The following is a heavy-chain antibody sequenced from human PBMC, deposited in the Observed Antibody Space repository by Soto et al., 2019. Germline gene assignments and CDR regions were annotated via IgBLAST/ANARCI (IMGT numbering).Heavy chain of an antibody. CDR1: GFTFSSYG. J-gene: IGHJ6*03. V-gene: IGHV3-30*18. D-gene: IGHD6-13*01. Sequence: GGSLRLSCAASGFTFSSYGMHWVRQAPGKGLEWVAVISYDGSNKYYADSVKGRFTISRDNSKNTLYLQMNSLRAEDTAVYYCAKDWCCEQQLAPYYYYYMDVWGKGTTVTVSS. CDR2: ISYDGSNK. CDR3: AKDWCCEQQLAPYYYYYMDV.